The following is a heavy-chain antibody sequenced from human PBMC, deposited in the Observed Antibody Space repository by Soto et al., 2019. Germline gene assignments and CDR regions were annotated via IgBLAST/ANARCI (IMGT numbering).Heavy chain of an antibody. Sequence: QVQLVESGGGVVQPGRSLRLSCRISGFSLTVYSMNWVRQAPGKGLEWVAVMQHDGVTKNYADSVKGRFVISGDNSKNTLYLEMDSLTPEDTAIYYCARGLQRCDYWGQGTLVTVSS. CDR1: GFSLTVYS. V-gene: IGHV3-30*09. CDR3: ARGLQRCDY. D-gene: IGHD2-2*01. CDR2: MQHDGVTK. J-gene: IGHJ4*02.